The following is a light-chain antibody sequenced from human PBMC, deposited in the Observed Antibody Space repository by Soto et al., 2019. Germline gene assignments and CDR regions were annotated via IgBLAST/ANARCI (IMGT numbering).Light chain of an antibody. V-gene: IGLV2-14*01. Sequence: QSALTQPASVSGSPGQSITISCTGTSSDVGGYNYVSWYQQHPGKAPKLMMYEVSSRPSGVSNRFSGSKSGNTASLTISGLQTEDEADYSCRSFTTSSPVLFGGGTKLTVL. CDR3: RSFTTSSPVL. J-gene: IGLJ2*01. CDR2: EVS. CDR1: SSDVGGYNY.